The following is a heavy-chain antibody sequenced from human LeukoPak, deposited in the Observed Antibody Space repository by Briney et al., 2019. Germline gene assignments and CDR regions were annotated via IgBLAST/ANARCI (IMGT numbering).Heavy chain of an antibody. D-gene: IGHD6-13*01. V-gene: IGHV4-31*03. CDR3: ARDSPYSSSWPYECYYYGMDV. Sequence: PSETLSLTCTVSGGSISSGGYYWSWIRQHPGKGLEWIGYIYYSGSTYYNPSLKSRVTISVDTSKNQFSLKLSSVTAADTAVYYCARDSPYSSSWPYECYYYGMDVWGQGTTVTVSS. CDR1: GGSISSGGYY. J-gene: IGHJ6*02. CDR2: IYYSGST.